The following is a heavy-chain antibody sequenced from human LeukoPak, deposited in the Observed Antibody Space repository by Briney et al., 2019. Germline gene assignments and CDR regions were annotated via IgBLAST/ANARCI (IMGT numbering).Heavy chain of an antibody. J-gene: IGHJ4*02. D-gene: IGHD3-22*01. V-gene: IGHV4-59*01. Sequence: PSETLSLTCTVSGGSISSYYWSWIRQPPGKGLEWIGYIYYSGSTNYNPSLKSRVTISVDTSKNQFSLKLSTVSAADTAVYYCARGVREREYYYDSSGYYFRYYSDYWGQGTLVTVSS. CDR2: IYYSGST. CDR3: ARGVREREYYYDSSGYYFRYYSDY. CDR1: GGSISSYY.